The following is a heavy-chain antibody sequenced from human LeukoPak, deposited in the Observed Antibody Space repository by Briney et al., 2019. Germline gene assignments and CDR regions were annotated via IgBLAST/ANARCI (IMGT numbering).Heavy chain of an antibody. J-gene: IGHJ4*02. CDR3: AKDANSYSGYDFYFDY. CDR1: GFTFSSYA. D-gene: IGHD5-12*01. CDR2: ISGSGGST. Sequence: GGSLRLSCAASGFTFSSYAMSWVRQAPGKGLEWVSAISGSGGSTYYADSVKGRFTISRDNSKNTLYLQMNSLRAEDTAVYYCAKDANSYSGYDFYFDYWGQGTLVSVSS. V-gene: IGHV3-23*01.